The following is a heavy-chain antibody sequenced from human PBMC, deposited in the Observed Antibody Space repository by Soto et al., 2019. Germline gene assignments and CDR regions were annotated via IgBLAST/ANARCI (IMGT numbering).Heavy chain of an antibody. D-gene: IGHD3-3*01. J-gene: IGHJ4*02. V-gene: IGHV3-23*01. CDR3: AKLKGWNDFWSGYNLYFDW. CDR1: GFTFRSYA. Sequence: EVQLLDSGGGLVQPGGSLRLSCAASGFTFRSYAMSWVRQAPGKGLEWVSSISGTGYSTYYADSVKGRFTISRDNSESTLYLQMNTLRGADTAVYYCAKLKGWNDFWSGYNLYFDWWGRGTLVTVSP. CDR2: ISGTGYST.